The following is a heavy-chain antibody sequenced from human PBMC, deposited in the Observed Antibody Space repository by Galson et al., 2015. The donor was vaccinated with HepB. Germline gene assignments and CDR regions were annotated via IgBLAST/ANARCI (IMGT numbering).Heavy chain of an antibody. J-gene: IGHJ6*02. CDR3: TRVGLARRYYYYYYGMDV. D-gene: IGHD3/OR15-3a*01. CDR2: IRSTAHGGTT. V-gene: IGHV3-49*04. Sequence: SLRLSCAAPGFKFGTYDMGWVRQAPGKGLEWVGFIRSTAHGGTTEYAASVRGRFTISRDDSKSVAYLEMNSLRTDDTAVYYCTRVGLARRYYYYYYGMDVWGQGTTVTVSS. CDR1: GFKFGTYD.